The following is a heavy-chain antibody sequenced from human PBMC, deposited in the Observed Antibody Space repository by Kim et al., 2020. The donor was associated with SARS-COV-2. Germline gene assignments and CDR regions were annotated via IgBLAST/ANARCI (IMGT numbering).Heavy chain of an antibody. D-gene: IGHD1-26*01. J-gene: IGHJ6*02. CDR2: T. CDR3: ARQVGADGMDV. Sequence: TRYSPSCQGQLTISADTSISTAYLQWSSLKASDTAMYYCARQVGADGMDVWGQGTTVTVSS. V-gene: IGHV5-51*01.